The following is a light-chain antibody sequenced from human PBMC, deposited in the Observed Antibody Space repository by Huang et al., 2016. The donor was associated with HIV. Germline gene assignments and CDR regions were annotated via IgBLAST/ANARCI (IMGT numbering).Light chain of an antibody. V-gene: IGKV1-39*01. CDR1: QNITKS. J-gene: IGKJ1*01. CDR3: QQSFSVPRT. Sequence: DIQMTQSPPSLSASVGDRVTFTCRANQNITKSLNWYQQKPGKAPKLRIYTASTLESGVPSRFSGSGSGSRVTLNIGNLQPEDFATYYCQQSFSVPRTFG. CDR2: TAS.